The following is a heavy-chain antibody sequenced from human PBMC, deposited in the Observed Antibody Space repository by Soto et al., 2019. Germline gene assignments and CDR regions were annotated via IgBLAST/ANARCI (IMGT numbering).Heavy chain of an antibody. V-gene: IGHV1-2*04. CDR1: GYTFTGYY. D-gene: IGHD3-10*01. J-gene: IGHJ6*02. CDR3: ARDGIGDSIVHYYYGMDV. CDR2: INPNSGGT. Sequence: ASVKVSCKASGYTFTGYYMHWVRQAPGQGLEWMGWINPNSGGTNYAQEFQGWVTMTRDTSISTAYMELSRLRSDDTAVYYCARDGIGDSIVHYYYGMDVWGQGTTVTVSS.